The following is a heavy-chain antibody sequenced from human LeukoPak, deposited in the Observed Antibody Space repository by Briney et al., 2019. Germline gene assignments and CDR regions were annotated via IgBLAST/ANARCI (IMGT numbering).Heavy chain of an antibody. CDR2: ISGSGGST. V-gene: IGHV3-23*01. D-gene: IGHD3-10*01. Sequence: GGSLRLSCAASGFTFSSYAMSWVRQAPGKGPEWVSAISGSGGSTYYADSVKGRFTISRDNSKNTLYLQMNSLRAEDTAVYYCATTYGSGSYYTDYWGQGTLVTVSS. CDR1: GFTFSSYA. CDR3: ATTYGSGSYYTDY. J-gene: IGHJ4*02.